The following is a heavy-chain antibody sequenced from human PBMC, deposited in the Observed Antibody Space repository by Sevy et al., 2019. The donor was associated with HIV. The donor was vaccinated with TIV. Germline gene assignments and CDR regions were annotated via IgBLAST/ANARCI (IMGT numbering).Heavy chain of an antibody. J-gene: IGHJ6*02. V-gene: IGHV3-30*18. D-gene: IGHD3-9*01. CDR3: AKDFTGYNGMDV. Sequence: GGSLRLSCIVSGISFTTSGMHWVRQAPGKGLEWVAVISYHGRDKCYAESVKGRSTISRDNSKNMLYLQMNSLRAEDTGVYYCAKDFTGYNGMDVWGQGTMVTVSS. CDR2: ISYHGRDK. CDR1: GISFTTSG.